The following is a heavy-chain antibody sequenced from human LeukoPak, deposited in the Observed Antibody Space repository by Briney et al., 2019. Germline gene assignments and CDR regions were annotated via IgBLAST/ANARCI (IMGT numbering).Heavy chain of an antibody. Sequence: KPSETLSLTCTVSGGSISSYYWSWIRQPPRKGLEWIGYIYYSGSTNYNPSLKSRVTISVDTSKNQFSLKLSSVTAADTAVYYCARVLRNYYDSSGYYQRTSLFDYWGQGTLVTVSS. CDR1: GGSISSYY. J-gene: IGHJ4*02. D-gene: IGHD3-22*01. CDR3: ARVLRNYYDSSGYYQRTSLFDY. V-gene: IGHV4-59*01. CDR2: IYYSGST.